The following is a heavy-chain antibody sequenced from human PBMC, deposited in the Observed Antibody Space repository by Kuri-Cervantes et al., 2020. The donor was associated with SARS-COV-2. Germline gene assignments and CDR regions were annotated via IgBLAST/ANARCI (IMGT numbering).Heavy chain of an antibody. V-gene: IGHV4-39*07. Sequence: SETLSLTCTVSGGSISSSSYYWGWIRQPPGKGLEWIGSIYHSGSTYYNPSLKSRVTISVDTSKNQFSLKLSSVTAADTAVYYCASTPARKAPFDYWGQGTLVTVSS. J-gene: IGHJ4*02. CDR1: GGSISSSSYY. CDR3: ASTPARKAPFDY. CDR2: IYHSGST. D-gene: IGHD2-2*01.